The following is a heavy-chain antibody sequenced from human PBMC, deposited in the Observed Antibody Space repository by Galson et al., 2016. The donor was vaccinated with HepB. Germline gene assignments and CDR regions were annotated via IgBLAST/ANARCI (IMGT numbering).Heavy chain of an antibody. D-gene: IGHD3-10*01. V-gene: IGHV3-7*01. Sequence: SLRLSCAASGITFSSYWMNWVRQAPGKGLEWVANIKQDGSEKYYVDSVKGRFTISRDNAKNSLYLQMNSLRAEDTAVYYCARGRGSGSYSSFDYWSQGTLVTVSS. CDR1: GITFSSYW. J-gene: IGHJ4*02. CDR2: IKQDGSEK. CDR3: ARGRGSGSYSSFDY.